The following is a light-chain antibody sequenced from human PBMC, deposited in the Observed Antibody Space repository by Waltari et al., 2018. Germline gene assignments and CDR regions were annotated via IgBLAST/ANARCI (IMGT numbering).Light chain of an antibody. CDR3: CSYAGRGTYV. CDR1: TSDVVSYDL. J-gene: IGLJ1*01. Sequence: QSALTQPAPVSGTPGQSITISCSGTTSDVVSYDLVSWYQQHPAEAPKLLICEVFKRPPDSSSRFSGDKSGSTASMTISRLQPEDGADYYCCSYAGRGTYVFGSGTKVTVL. CDR2: EVF. V-gene: IGLV2-23*02.